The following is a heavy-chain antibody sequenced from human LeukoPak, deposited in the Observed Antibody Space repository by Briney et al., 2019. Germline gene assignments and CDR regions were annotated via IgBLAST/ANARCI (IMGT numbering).Heavy chain of an antibody. CDR3: ARGASSGSYLNWFDP. CDR2: IIPIFGTA. D-gene: IGHD3-10*01. Sequence: SVKVSCKASGGTFSSYAISWVRQAPGQGLEWMGGIIPIFGTANYAQKFQGRVTITTDESTSTAYMELSSLRSEDTAVYYCARGASSGSYLNWFDPWGQGTLVTASS. V-gene: IGHV1-69*05. J-gene: IGHJ5*02. CDR1: GGTFSSYA.